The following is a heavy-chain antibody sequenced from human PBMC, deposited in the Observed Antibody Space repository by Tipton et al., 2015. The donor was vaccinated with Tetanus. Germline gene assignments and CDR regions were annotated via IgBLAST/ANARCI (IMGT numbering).Heavy chain of an antibody. CDR1: GASISSNTYY. CDR3: ARVQLSSSFLKYNWLDP. J-gene: IGHJ5*02. V-gene: IGHV4-39*07. D-gene: IGHD3-3*02. CDR2: VSYSGST. Sequence: LRLSCTVSGASISSNTYYWGWIRQPPGKGLEWIASVSYSGSTYYNPSLKSRLTMSVDTSNNLFSLKLTSVTAADTAVYYCARVQLSSSFLKYNWLDPWGQGTLVTVAS.